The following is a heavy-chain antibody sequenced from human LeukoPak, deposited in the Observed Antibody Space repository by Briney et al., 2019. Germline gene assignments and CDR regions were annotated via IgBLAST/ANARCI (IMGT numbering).Heavy chain of an antibody. D-gene: IGHD3-10*01. Sequence: GGSLRLSCAASGFTFSSYGMHWVRQAPGKGLEWVAVIWYDGSNKYYADSVKGRFTISRDNSKNTLYLQMNSLRAEDTAVYYCARGVTMVRGVTYYYYYYGMDVWGQGTTVTVSS. V-gene: IGHV3-33*01. CDR3: ARGVTMVRGVTYYYYYYGMDV. CDR1: GFTFSSYG. J-gene: IGHJ6*02. CDR2: IWYDGSNK.